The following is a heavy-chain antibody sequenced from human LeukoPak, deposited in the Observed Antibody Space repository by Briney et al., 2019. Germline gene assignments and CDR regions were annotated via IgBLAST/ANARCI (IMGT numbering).Heavy chain of an antibody. CDR3: AKAAQVAGRPNLGGHFDY. J-gene: IGHJ4*02. CDR1: GYTFTGYY. D-gene: IGHD6-6*01. V-gene: IGHV1-2*02. Sequence: ASVKVSCTASGYTFTGYYMHWVRQAPGQGLEWMGWINPNSGGTNYAQKFQGRVTMTRDTSISTAYMELSRLRSDDTAVYYCAKAAQVAGRPNLGGHFDYWGQGTLVIVSS. CDR2: INPNSGGT.